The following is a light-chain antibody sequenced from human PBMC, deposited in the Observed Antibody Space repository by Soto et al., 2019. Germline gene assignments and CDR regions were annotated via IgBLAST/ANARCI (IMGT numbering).Light chain of an antibody. CDR1: SSNIGSNT. J-gene: IGLJ3*02. CDR2: SNN. Sequence: QSVLTQPPSASGTPGQRVTISCSGSSSNIGSNTVNWYQQLPGTAPKLLIYSNNQRPSGVPDRFSGSKSGTSASLAISGLQSEDEADYYCAAWDDSLNGFRVFGGGTKLTVL. CDR3: AAWDDSLNGFRV. V-gene: IGLV1-44*01.